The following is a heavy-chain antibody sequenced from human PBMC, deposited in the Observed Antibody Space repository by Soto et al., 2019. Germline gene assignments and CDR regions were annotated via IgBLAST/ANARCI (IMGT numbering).Heavy chain of an antibody. D-gene: IGHD6-13*01. CDR3: ATVSYSSSWYPYFDY. CDR2: FDPEDGET. J-gene: IGHJ4*02. V-gene: IGHV1-24*01. CDR1: GYTLTELS. Sequence: VASVEVSCRVSGYTLTELSMHWVRQAPGKGLEWMGGFDPEDGETIYAQKFQGRVTMTEDTSTDTAYMELSSLRSEDTAVYYCATVSYSSSWYPYFDYWGQGTLVTVSS.